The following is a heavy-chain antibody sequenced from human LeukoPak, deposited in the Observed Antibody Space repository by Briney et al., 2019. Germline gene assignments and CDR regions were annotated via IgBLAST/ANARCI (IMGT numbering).Heavy chain of an antibody. CDR2: INPNSGGT. CDR3: ARVRGTGWYYFDY. V-gene: IGHV1-2*02. CDR1: GYSFTGYY. D-gene: IGHD2-15*01. J-gene: IGHJ4*02. Sequence: ASVKVSCKASGYSFTGYYMRWVRQAPGQGLEWMGWINPNSGGTNYAQNFQGRVTMTRDTSISTAYMELSRLRSDDTAVYYCARVRGTGWYYFDYWGQGTLVTVSS.